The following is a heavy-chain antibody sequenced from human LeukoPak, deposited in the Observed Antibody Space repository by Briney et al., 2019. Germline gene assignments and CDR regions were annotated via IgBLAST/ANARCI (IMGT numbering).Heavy chain of an antibody. CDR1: GYTFTGYY. Sequence: ASVKVSCKASGYTFTGYYMHWVRQAPGQGLEWMGWINPNSGGTNYAQKFQGWVTMTRDTSISTAYMELSRLRSDDTAVYYCARDVQLNYYYYGMDVWGQGTTVTVSS. D-gene: IGHD5-18*01. CDR2: INPNSGGT. J-gene: IGHJ6*02. CDR3: ARDVQLNYYYYGMDV. V-gene: IGHV1-2*04.